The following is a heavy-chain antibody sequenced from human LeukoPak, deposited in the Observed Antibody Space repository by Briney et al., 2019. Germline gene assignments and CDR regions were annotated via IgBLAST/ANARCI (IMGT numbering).Heavy chain of an antibody. J-gene: IGHJ3*02. V-gene: IGHV3-66*01. CDR3: ARVRYDSSGYYIDAFDI. CDR2: IYSGGST. Sequence: GGSLRLSCAASGFTVSSNYMSWVRQAPGKGLEWVSVIYSGGSTYYADSVKGRFTISRDNSKNTLYLQMNSLRAEDTAVYYCARVRYDSSGYYIDAFDIWGQGTMVTVSS. D-gene: IGHD3-22*01. CDR1: GFTVSSNY.